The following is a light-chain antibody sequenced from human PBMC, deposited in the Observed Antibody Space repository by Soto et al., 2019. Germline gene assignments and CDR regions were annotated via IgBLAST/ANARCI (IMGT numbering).Light chain of an antibody. CDR3: SSYTTSGTVV. V-gene: IGLV2-14*01. J-gene: IGLJ2*01. CDR2: DFT. Sequence: QSALTQPASVSGSPGQSITISCTGTSSDVGGFNYVCWYQQHPGKAPKLIIYDFTNRPSEVSNRFSGSKSGNTASLSISGLQAEDEADYYCSSYTTSGTVVFGGGTKLTVL. CDR1: SSDVGGFNY.